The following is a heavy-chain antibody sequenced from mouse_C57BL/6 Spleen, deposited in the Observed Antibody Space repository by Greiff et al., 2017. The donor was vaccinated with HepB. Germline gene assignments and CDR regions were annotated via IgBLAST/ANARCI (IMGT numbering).Heavy chain of an antibody. CDR2: IWTGGVT. V-gene: IGHV2-9-1*01. Sequence: QVQLQQSGPGLVAPSQSLSITCTVSGFSLTSYAISWVRQPPGKGLEWLGVIWTGGVTNYNSALKSRLSISKDNSKSQVFLKMNSLQTDDTARYYCARKGGNFPMDYWGQGTSVTFSS. D-gene: IGHD2-1*01. J-gene: IGHJ4*01. CDR1: GFSLTSYA. CDR3: ARKGGNFPMDY.